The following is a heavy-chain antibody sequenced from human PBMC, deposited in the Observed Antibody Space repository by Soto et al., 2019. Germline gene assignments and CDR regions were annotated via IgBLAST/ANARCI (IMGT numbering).Heavy chain of an antibody. J-gene: IGHJ6*02. V-gene: IGHV3-30*18. D-gene: IGHD1-26*01. Sequence: GGSLRLSCAASGFTFSSYGMHWVRQAPGKGLEWVAVISYDGSNKYYADSVKGRFTISRDNSKNTPYLQMNSLRAEDTAVYYCAKDVVVGATTGLGDYYYYYVWTSGAKGPRSPSP. CDR1: GFTFSSYG. CDR3: AKDVVVGATTGLGDYYYYYVWTS. CDR2: ISYDGSNK.